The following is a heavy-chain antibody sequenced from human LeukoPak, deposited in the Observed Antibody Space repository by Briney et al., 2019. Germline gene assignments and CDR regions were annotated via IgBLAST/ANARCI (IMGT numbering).Heavy chain of an antibody. CDR3: ARDKRSGYYSQLQYYFDY. V-gene: IGHV1-18*01. CDR1: GYTFTNYA. J-gene: IGHJ4*02. CDR2: ISTYIANT. Sequence: ASVKVSCXASGYTFTNYAITWVRQAPGQGLEWMGWISTYIANTKYAQNFQGRVTMTRDTSTSTVYMELSSLRSEDTAVYYCARDKRSGYYSQLQYYFDYWGQGTLVTVSS. D-gene: IGHD3-22*01.